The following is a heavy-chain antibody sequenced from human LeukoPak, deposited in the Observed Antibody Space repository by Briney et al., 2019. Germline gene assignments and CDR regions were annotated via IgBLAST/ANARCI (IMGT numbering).Heavy chain of an antibody. CDR1: GGSISSYY. CDR2: IHYSGST. V-gene: IGHV4-59*01. J-gene: IGHJ4*02. Sequence: SETLSLTCTVSGGSISSYYWSWIRQPPGKGLEWIGYIHYSGSTNYNPSLNSRVTISVDTSKNQFSLKVSSVAAADTAVYYCARAVSGYYYSFDYWGQGTLVTVSS. D-gene: IGHD3-22*01. CDR3: ARAVSGYYYSFDY.